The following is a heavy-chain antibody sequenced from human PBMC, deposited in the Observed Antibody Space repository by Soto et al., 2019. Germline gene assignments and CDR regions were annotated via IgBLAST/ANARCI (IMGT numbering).Heavy chain of an antibody. D-gene: IGHD5-18*01. CDR2: IIPIFGTA. V-gene: IGHV1-69*13. Sequence: SVKVSCKASGGTFSSYAISWVRQAPGQGLEWMGGIIPIFGTANYAQKFQGRVTITADESTSTAYMELSSLRSEDTAVYYCARDHTNNPKAWILLIPLGYYYGMDVWGQATPVTVSS. CDR1: GGTFSSYA. CDR3: ARDHTNNPKAWILLIPLGYYYGMDV. J-gene: IGHJ6*02.